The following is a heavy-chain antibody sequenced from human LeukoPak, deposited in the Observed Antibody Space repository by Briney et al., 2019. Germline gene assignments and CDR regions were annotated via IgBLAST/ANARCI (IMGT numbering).Heavy chain of an antibody. Sequence: GGSLRLSCAASGFTVSSNYMSWVRQAPGKGLEWVSVIYSGGSTYYADSVKGRFTISRDNSKNTLYLQMNSLRAEDTAVYYCASQYYDILTGSLYKWGQGTLVTVSS. CDR2: IYSGGST. D-gene: IGHD3-9*01. CDR1: GFTVSSNY. J-gene: IGHJ4*02. CDR3: ASQYYDILTGSLYK. V-gene: IGHV3-66*04.